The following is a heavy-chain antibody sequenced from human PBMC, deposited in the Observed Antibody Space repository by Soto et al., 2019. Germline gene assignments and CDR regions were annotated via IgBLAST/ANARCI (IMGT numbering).Heavy chain of an antibody. D-gene: IGHD3-22*01. CDR2: ISTHTGNT. V-gene: IGHV1-18*01. CDR1: GYTFTSYG. CDR3: ARAEDYDNSGLFDY. Sequence: VQLVQSGAEVKKPGASVKVSCKASGYTFTSYGITWVRQAPGQGLEWMGWISTHTGNTNYAQKLQGRVTMTTDTSTSTAYMELRSLRFDDTAVYYCARAEDYDNSGLFDYWGQGTLVTVSS. J-gene: IGHJ4*02.